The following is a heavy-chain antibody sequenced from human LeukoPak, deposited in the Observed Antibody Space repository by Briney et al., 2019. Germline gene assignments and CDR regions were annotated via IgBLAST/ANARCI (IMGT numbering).Heavy chain of an antibody. CDR3: ARQISDYYYYYMDV. CDR1: AGSMSTSAFY. Sequence: PSETLSLTCTVAAGSMSTSAFYWGWIRQPPGKGLEWFGRIYDSGNEFYKPSLKSRVTTSADTSKNQFSLKLNSVTAADTAMYYCARQISDYYYYYMDVWGEGITVTVSS. V-gene: IGHV4-39*01. D-gene: IGHD2/OR15-2a*01. CDR2: IYDSGNE. J-gene: IGHJ6*03.